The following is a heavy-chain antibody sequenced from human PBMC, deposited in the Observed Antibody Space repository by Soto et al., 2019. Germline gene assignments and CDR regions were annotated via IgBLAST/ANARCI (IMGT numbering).Heavy chain of an antibody. D-gene: IGHD6-13*01. Sequence: SETLSLTCAVYGGSFSGYYWSWIRQPPGKGLEWIGEINHSGSTNYNPSLKSRVTISVDTSKNQFSLKLSSVTAADTAVYYCARVVRAAGYEYYYYYYGMDVWGQGTTVTVSS. CDR1: GGSFSGYY. CDR3: ARVVRAAGYEYYYYYYGMDV. V-gene: IGHV4-34*01. J-gene: IGHJ6*02. CDR2: INHSGST.